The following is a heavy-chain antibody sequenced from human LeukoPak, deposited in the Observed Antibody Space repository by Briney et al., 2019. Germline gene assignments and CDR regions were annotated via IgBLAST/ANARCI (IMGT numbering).Heavy chain of an antibody. CDR1: GFTFSSYA. D-gene: IGHD3-10*01. CDR3: ARDGHYYGSGSYYNGYFDY. J-gene: IGHJ4*02. V-gene: IGHV3-23*01. CDR2: ISGSGGST. Sequence: GGSLRLSCAASGFTFSSYAMSWVRQAPGKGLEWVSVISGSGGSTYYADSVKGRFTISRDNAKNSLYLQMNSLRAEDTAVYYCARDGHYYGSGSYYNGYFDYWGQGTLVTVSS.